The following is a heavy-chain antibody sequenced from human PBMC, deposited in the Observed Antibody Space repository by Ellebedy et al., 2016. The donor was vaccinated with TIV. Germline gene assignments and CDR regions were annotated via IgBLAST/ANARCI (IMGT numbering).Heavy chain of an antibody. Sequence: GESLKISCKGSGYSFSSYWIGWVRQMPGKGLEWMGIIYPGDSDTRYSPSFQGQVTISADNSSATAYLQWSSLKASDTAIYYCARGPQLGTLDIWGQGTMVIVSS. CDR3: ARGPQLGTLDI. CDR1: GYSFSSYW. J-gene: IGHJ3*02. D-gene: IGHD7-27*01. CDR2: IYPGDSDT. V-gene: IGHV5-51*01.